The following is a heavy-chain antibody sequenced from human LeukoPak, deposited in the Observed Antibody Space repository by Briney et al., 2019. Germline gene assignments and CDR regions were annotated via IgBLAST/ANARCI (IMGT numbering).Heavy chain of an antibody. J-gene: IGHJ5*02. Sequence: PSETLSLTCSVSGGSISLSYCYWGWIRQPPGKGLEWIGEINHSGSTNYNPSLKSRVTISVDTSKNQFSLKLSSVTAADTAVYYCARRKGLLWFGNPARWFDPWGQGTLVTVSS. CDR2: INHSGST. V-gene: IGHV4-39*07. D-gene: IGHD3-10*01. CDR3: ARRKGLLWFGNPARWFDP. CDR1: GGSISLSYCY.